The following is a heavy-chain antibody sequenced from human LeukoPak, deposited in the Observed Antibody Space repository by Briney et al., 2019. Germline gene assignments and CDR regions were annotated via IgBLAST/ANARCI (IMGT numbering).Heavy chain of an antibody. V-gene: IGHV1-69*13. CDR3: ARGPTGYNWNDVSLRGYYYYYMDV. J-gene: IGHJ6*03. CDR2: IIPIFGTA. CDR1: GGTFSSYA. Sequence: ASVKVSCKASGGTFSSYAISWVRQAPGQGLEWMGGIIPIFGTANYAQKFQGRVTITADESTSTAYMELSSLRSEDTAVYYCARGPTGYNWNDVSLRGYYYYYMDVWAKGPRSPSP. D-gene: IGHD1-1*01.